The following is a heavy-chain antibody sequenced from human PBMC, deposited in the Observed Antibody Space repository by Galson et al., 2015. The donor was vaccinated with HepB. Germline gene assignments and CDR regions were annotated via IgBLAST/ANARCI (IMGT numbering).Heavy chain of an antibody. V-gene: IGHV1-2*06. D-gene: IGHD6-13*01. CDR2: INPNSGGT. Sequence: SVKVSCKASGYTFTGYYMHWVRQAPGQGLEWMGRINPNSGGTNYAQKFQGRVTMTRDTSISTAYMELSRLRSDDTAVYYCAIHSSSWHDAFDIWGQGTMVTVSS. J-gene: IGHJ3*02. CDR1: GYTFTGYY. CDR3: AIHSSSWHDAFDI.